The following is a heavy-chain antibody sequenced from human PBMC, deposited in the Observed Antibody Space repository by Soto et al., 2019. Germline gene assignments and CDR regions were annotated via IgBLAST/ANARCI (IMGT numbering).Heavy chain of an antibody. V-gene: IGHV1-46*01. Sequence: ASVKHSCKASGYTFTSYYMHWVRQAPGQGLEWMGIINPSGGSTSYAQKFQGRVTMTRDTSTSTVYMELSSLRSEDTAIYYCARHENYYYAYYGMDVWGQGTAVTVSS. CDR1: GYTFTSYY. J-gene: IGHJ6*02. CDR3: ARHENYYYAYYGMDV. CDR2: INPSGGST.